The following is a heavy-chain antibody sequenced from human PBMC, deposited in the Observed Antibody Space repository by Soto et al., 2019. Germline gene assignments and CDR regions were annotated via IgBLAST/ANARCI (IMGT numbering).Heavy chain of an antibody. CDR3: AKESRSGYYYYYGMDV. V-gene: IGHV3-23*01. J-gene: IGHJ6*02. D-gene: IGHD3-3*01. Sequence: GESLKISCAASGFTFSSYAMSWVRQAPGKGLEWVSAISGSGGSTYYADSVKGRFTISRDNSKNTLYLQMNSLRAEDTAVYYCAKESRSGYYYYYGMDVWGQGTTVTVSS. CDR2: ISGSGGST. CDR1: GFTFSSYA.